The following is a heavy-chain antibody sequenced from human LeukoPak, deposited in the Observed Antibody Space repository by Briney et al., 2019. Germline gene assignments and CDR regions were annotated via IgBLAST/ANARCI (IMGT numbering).Heavy chain of an antibody. D-gene: IGHD3-22*01. CDR2: IIPIFGTA. CDR1: GYTFTNFG. V-gene: IGHV1-69*13. CDR3: ARPRYYYDSSGYYSY. J-gene: IGHJ4*02. Sequence: ASVKVSCKASGYTFTNFGISWVRQAPGQGLEWMGGIIPIFGTANYAQKFQGRVTITAGESTSTAYMELSSLRSEDTAVYYCARPRYYYDSSGYYSYWGQGTLVTASS.